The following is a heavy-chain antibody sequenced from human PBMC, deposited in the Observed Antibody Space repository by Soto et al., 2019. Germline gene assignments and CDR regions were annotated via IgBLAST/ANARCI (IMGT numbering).Heavy chain of an antibody. CDR1: GGSISSYY. D-gene: IGHD3-10*01. CDR2: VYYSGRT. V-gene: IGHV4-59*01. Sequence: SETLSLTCTVSGGSISSYYWSWIRQPPGRGLEWIGFVYYSGRTNYNPSLKSRVTISVDTSKNQFSLKLSSVTAADTAVYFCAREWTTYYNSFDYWGQGTLVTVSS. CDR3: AREWTTYYNSFDY. J-gene: IGHJ4*02.